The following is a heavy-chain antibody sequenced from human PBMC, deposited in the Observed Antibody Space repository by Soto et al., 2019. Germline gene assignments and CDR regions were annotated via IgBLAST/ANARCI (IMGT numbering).Heavy chain of an antibody. Sequence: GGSLRLSCAASGFTFSNYGMHWVRQAPGKGLEWVAVISYDGSNKNYADSVKGRFTISRDNSKNTMYLQMNSLRAEDTAMYYCAKYGESSGYHTADAMDVWGQGTTVTVSS. V-gene: IGHV3-30*18. J-gene: IGHJ6*02. CDR3: AKYGESSGYHTADAMDV. CDR1: GFTFSNYG. D-gene: IGHD3-22*01. CDR2: ISYDGSNK.